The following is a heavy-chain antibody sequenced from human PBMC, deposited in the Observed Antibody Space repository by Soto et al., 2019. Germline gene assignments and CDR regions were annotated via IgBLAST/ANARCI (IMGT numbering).Heavy chain of an antibody. CDR1: GYSFTGNS. V-gene: IGHV1-2*04. CDR3: ARAIPYYDILTGYYRDYYYYYMDV. D-gene: IGHD3-9*01. Sequence: ASVKVSCKASGYSFTGNSMHWVRQAPGQGLEWLGWINPNNGDTNYAQKLQGWVTMTTDTSVSTAYMELKSLRSDDTAVYYCARAIPYYDILTGYYRDYYYYYMDVWGKGTTVTVSS. CDR2: INPNNGDT. J-gene: IGHJ6*03.